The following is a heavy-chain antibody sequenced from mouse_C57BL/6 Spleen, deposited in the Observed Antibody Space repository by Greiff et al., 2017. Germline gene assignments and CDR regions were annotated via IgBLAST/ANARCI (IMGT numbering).Heavy chain of an antibody. D-gene: IGHD4-1*01. CDR1: GYSITSGYD. CDR3: ARGGSGARAMDY. V-gene: IGHV3-1*01. J-gene: IGHJ4*01. CDR2: ISYSGST. Sequence: DVMLVESGPGMVKPSQSLSLTCTVTGYSITSGYDWHWIRHFPGNKLEWMGYISYSGSTNYNPSLKSRISITHDTSKNHFFLKLNSVTTEDTATYYCARGGSGARAMDYWGQGTSVTVSS.